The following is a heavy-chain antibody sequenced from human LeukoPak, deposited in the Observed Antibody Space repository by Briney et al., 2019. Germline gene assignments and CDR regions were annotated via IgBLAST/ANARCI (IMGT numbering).Heavy chain of an antibody. Sequence: SQTLSLTCAISGDSVSSNSAAWNWIRQSPSRGLEWLGRTYYRSRWYNDYAVFVKSRITFNPDTSKNQLSLQLNSVTPADTAAYYCACEEGGTFGYFDPWGQGTLVTVSS. J-gene: IGHJ5*02. D-gene: IGHD3-16*01. V-gene: IGHV6-1*01. CDR2: TYYRSRWYN. CDR3: ACEEGGTFGYFDP. CDR1: GDSVSSNSAA.